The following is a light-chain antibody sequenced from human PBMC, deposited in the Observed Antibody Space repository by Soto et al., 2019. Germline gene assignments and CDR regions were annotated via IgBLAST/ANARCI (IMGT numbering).Light chain of an antibody. CDR3: QQRSSWPLT. CDR2: GAT. Sequence: EIVLTQSPATLSLSPGERATLSCRASQSVSSYLAWYQHKPGQSPRLLIYGATNRATGVPATFSGSGSGTDFTLTISNLEPEDFAVYYCQQRSSWPLTFGGGTKVEIK. J-gene: IGKJ4*01. V-gene: IGKV3-11*01. CDR1: QSVSSY.